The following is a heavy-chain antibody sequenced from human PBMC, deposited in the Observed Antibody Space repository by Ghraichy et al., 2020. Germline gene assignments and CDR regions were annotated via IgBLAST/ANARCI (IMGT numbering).Heavy chain of an antibody. Sequence: SETLSLTCTVSGGSISNYYWSWIRLPPGKGLEWIGYIYYSGSTNYNPSLKSRVTISVDTSKNQFSLKLSSVTAADTAVYYCARAPSGGTAAGARYYYYMDVWGKGTTVTVSS. CDR1: GGSISNYY. D-gene: IGHD6-13*01. CDR3: ARAPSGGTAAGARYYYYMDV. J-gene: IGHJ6*03. CDR2: IYYSGST. V-gene: IGHV4-59*01.